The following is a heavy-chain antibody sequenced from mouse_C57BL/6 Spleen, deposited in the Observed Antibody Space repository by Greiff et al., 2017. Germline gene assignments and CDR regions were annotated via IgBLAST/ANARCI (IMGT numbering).Heavy chain of an antibody. J-gene: IGHJ1*03. CDR2: IDPSDSET. CDR1: GYTFTSYW. CDR3: ARDIYDGKKDWYFDV. V-gene: IGHV1-52*01. Sequence: QVQLQQPGAELVRPGSSVKLSCKASGYTFTSYWMHWVKQRPIQGLEWIGNIDPSDSETHYNQKFKDKATLTVDKSSSTAYMQLSSLTSEDSAVXYCARDIYDGKKDWYFDVWGTGTSVTVSS. D-gene: IGHD2-1*01.